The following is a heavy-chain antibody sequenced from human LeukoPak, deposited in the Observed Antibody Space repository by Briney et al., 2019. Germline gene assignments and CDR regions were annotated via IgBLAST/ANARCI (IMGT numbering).Heavy chain of an antibody. V-gene: IGHV2-5*01. J-gene: IGHJ4*02. D-gene: IGHD4-17*01. CDR1: GFSLNTNAVA. Sequence: SGPTLLKPTQTLTLTCTFSGFSLNTNAVAVGWVRQPPGQALEWLTFIYGNDDKRYSPPLASRLTITKDTSKNQVVLTMTDMDYVDTATYYCVHRTMVTSVDHWGQGTLVTVSS. CDR3: VHRTMVTSVDH. CDR2: IYGNDDK.